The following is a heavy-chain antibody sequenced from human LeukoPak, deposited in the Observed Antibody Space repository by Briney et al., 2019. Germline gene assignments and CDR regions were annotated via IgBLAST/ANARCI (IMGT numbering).Heavy chain of an antibody. D-gene: IGHD3-9*01. CDR2: ISAYNGNT. CDR1: GYTFTSYG. V-gene: IGHV1-18*04. Sequence: ASVKVSCKASGYTFTSYGISWVRQAPGQGLEWMGWISAYNGNTNYAQRLQGRVTMTTDTSTSAAYMELRSLRSDDTAVYYCARGWNILTGPDAFDIWGQGTMVTVSS. CDR3: ARGWNILTGPDAFDI. J-gene: IGHJ3*02.